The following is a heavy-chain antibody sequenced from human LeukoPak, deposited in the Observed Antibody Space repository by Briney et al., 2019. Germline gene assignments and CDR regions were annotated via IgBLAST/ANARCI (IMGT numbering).Heavy chain of an antibody. CDR3: ARPSPPLVT. J-gene: IGHJ3*01. Sequence: PSETLSLTCAVYGGSFSGYYWNWIRQPPGKGLEWIGEINHSGSTNYNPSLKSRVTISVDTSKNPFSLKLSSVTAADTAVYYCARPSPPLVTWGQGTMVTVSS. CDR1: GGSFSGYY. CDR2: INHSGST. V-gene: IGHV4-34*01. D-gene: IGHD2/OR15-2a*01.